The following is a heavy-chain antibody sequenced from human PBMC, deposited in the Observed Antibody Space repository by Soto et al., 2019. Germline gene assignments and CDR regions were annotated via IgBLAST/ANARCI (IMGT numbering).Heavy chain of an antibody. CDR2: IWYDGSNK. V-gene: IGHV3-33*01. CDR1: GLTFSIYG. D-gene: IGHD6-13*01. CDR3: AREEGY. Sequence: SLRLSCAASGLTFSIYGMHWVRQAPGKGLEWVAVIWYDGSNKYYADSVKGRFTISRDNSKNTLYLQMNSLRAEDAAVYYCAREEGYWGQGPTVTVSS. J-gene: IGHJ6*02.